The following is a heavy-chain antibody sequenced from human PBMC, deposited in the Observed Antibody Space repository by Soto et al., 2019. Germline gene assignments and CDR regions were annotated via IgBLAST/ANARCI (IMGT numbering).Heavy chain of an antibody. CDR3: ARLGLYYYGSGTYYPGYFDY. CDR2: THYSGST. V-gene: IGHV4-59*08. CDR1: GGSISSYY. D-gene: IGHD3-10*01. Sequence: SLTCTVSGGSISSYYWSWIRQPPGKGLEWIGYTHYSGSTSYNPSLKSRVTISVDTSRNLFSLNLSSVTAADTAVYYCARLGLYYYGSGTYYPGYFDYWGQGTLVTVSS. J-gene: IGHJ4*02.